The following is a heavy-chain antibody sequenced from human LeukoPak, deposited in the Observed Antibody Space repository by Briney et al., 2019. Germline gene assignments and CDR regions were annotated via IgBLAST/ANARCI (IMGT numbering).Heavy chain of an antibody. J-gene: IGHJ4*02. V-gene: IGHV3-9*01. D-gene: IGHD5-18*01. CDR3: AKDDVKYSYGSGSFDF. Sequence: GGSLRLSCAASGFTFDDYAMHWVRQTPGKGLEWVPGISWESGIIGYADSVKGRFSISRDNAKNSLYLQMSSLRAEDTAFYYCAKDDVKYSYGSGSFDFWGQGTLVTVSS. CDR2: ISWESGII. CDR1: GFTFDDYA.